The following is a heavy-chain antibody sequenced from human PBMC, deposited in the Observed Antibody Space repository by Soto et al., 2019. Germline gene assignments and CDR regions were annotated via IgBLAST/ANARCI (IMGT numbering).Heavy chain of an antibody. V-gene: IGHV4-39*01. J-gene: IGHJ4*02. D-gene: IGHD1-1*01. Sequence: SETLSLTCTVSGGSISSSRYYWGWVRQPPGKGLEWIGAISYGGSTYHNPSLRSRVTISVDKSKSPFSLDLTSVTAADTAVYYCARHRRETGTYAQPLDYWGQGTLVTVSS. CDR1: GGSISSSRYY. CDR2: ISYGGST. CDR3: ARHRRETGTYAQPLDY.